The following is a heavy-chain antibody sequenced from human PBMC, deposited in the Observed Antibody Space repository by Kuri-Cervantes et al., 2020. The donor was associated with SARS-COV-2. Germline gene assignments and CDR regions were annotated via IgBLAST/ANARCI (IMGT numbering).Heavy chain of an antibody. V-gene: IGHV1-24*01. J-gene: IGHJ4*02. CDR2: FDPEDGET. Sequence: ASVKVSCKTSGGPFRSYAINWVRQAPGKGLEWMGGFDPEDGETIYAQKFQGRVTMTEDTSTDTAYMELSSLRSEDTAVYYCATNRCTNGVCSVYYFDYWGQGTLVTVSS. CDR3: ATNRCTNGVCSVYYFDY. CDR1: GGPFRSYA. D-gene: IGHD2-8*01.